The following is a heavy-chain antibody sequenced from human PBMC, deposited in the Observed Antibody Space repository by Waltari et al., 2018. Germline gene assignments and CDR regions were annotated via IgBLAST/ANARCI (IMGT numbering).Heavy chain of an antibody. J-gene: IGHJ4*02. CDR1: GYTFTSYA. Sequence: QVQLVQSGAEVKKHGGSVKVSCKASGYTFTSYAMHWVRQAPGQRLEWMGWINAGNGNTTYSQQFQVRVTITRDTSASTAYMELSSLRSEDTAVYYCATNRPGGDYWGQGTLVTVSS. D-gene: IGHD3-16*01. CDR2: INAGNGNT. V-gene: IGHV1-3*01. CDR3: ATNRPGGDY.